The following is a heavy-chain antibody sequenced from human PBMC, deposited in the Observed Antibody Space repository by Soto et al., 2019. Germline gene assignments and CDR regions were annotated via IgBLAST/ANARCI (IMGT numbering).Heavy chain of an antibody. Sequence: SETLSLTCTFSGGSISSYYWSWIRQPPGKGLEWIGYIYYSGSTNYNPSLKSRVTISVDTSKNQFSLKLSSVTAADTAVYYCARGGRDIVVVPAGYYYYMDVWGKGTTVTVSS. J-gene: IGHJ6*03. D-gene: IGHD2-2*01. V-gene: IGHV4-59*08. CDR2: IYYSGST. CDR1: GGSISSYY. CDR3: ARGGRDIVVVPAGYYYYMDV.